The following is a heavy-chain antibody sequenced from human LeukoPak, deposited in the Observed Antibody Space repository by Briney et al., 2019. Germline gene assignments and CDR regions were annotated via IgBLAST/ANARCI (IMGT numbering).Heavy chain of an antibody. CDR3: ASDSGTRTFDY. J-gene: IGHJ4*02. CDR2: ISSSSSYI. D-gene: IGHD1-26*01. V-gene: IGHV3-21*01. Sequence: PGGSLRLSCAASGFTFSSYSMNWVRQAPGKGLEWVSSISSSSSYIYHADSVKGRFTISRDNAKNSLYLQMNSLRAEDTAVYYCASDSGTRTFDYWGQGTLVTVSS. CDR1: GFTFSSYS.